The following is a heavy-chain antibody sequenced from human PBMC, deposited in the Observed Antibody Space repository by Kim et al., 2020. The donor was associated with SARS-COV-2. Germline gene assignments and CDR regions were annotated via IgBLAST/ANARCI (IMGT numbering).Heavy chain of an antibody. CDR2: IIPIFGTA. CDR3: ARDPGDSSSSIYYYYGMDV. D-gene: IGHD6-6*01. J-gene: IGHJ6*02. V-gene: IGHV1-69*13. CDR1: GGTFSSYA. Sequence: SVKVSCKASGGTFSSYAISWVRQAPGQGLEWMGGIIPIFGTANYAQKFQGRVTITADESTSTAYRELSSLRSEDTAVYYCARDPGDSSSSIYYYYGMDVWGQGTTVTVSS.